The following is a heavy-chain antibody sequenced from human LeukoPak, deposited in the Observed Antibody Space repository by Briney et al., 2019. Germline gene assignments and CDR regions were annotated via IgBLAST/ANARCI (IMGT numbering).Heavy chain of an antibody. J-gene: IGHJ4*02. CDR1: GFTFSSYA. Sequence: GGSLRLSCAASGFTFSSYAMHWVRQAPGKGLEWVAVISYDGSNTYYADSVKGRFTISRDNSKNTLYLQMNSLRAEDTAVYYCARDCIAVAGCFDYWGQGTLVTVAS. V-gene: IGHV3-30*04. CDR2: ISYDGSNT. CDR3: ARDCIAVAGCFDY. D-gene: IGHD6-19*01.